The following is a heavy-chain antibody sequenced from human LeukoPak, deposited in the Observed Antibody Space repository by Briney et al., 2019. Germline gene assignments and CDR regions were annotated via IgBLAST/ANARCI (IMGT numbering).Heavy chain of an antibody. CDR1: GGSFSGYY. D-gene: IGHD2-2*02. J-gene: IGHJ6*02. CDR2: INHSGST. CDR3: ARGGYCSSTSCYTGLGYYYYGMDV. Sequence: PSETLSLTCAVYGGSFSGYYWSWIRQPPGKGLEWIGEINHSGSTNYNPSLKSRVTISVDTSKNQFSLKLSSVTAADTAVYYCARGGYCSSTSCYTGLGYYYYGMDVWGQGTTVTVSS. V-gene: IGHV4-34*01.